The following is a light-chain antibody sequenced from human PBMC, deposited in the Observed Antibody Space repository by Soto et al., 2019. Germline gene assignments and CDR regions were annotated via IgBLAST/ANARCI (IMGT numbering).Light chain of an antibody. J-gene: IGLJ1*01. Sequence: QSVLTHPASVSGSPGPSITISCTGTRSDVGGYNYVSWYQQHPGKAPKLMIYDVSNRPSGVSNRFSGSKSGNTASLTISGLQAEDEADYYRSSYTSSSTPYVCGTGTKVTVL. V-gene: IGLV2-14*01. CDR1: RSDVGGYNY. CDR3: SSYTSSSTPYV. CDR2: DVS.